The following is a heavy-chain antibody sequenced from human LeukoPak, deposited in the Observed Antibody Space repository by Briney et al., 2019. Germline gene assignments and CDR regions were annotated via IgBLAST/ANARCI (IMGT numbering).Heavy chain of an antibody. CDR3: ARNPIRTYYDFWSGYSNWFDP. CDR1: GYTFTSYD. D-gene: IGHD3-3*01. V-gene: IGHV1-8*03. Sequence: ASVKVSCKASGYTFTSYDINWVRQATGHGLEWMGWMNPNSGNTGYAQKFQGRVTITRNTSISTAYMELSSLRSEDTAVYYCARNPIRTYYDFWSGYSNWFDPWGQGTLVTVSS. J-gene: IGHJ5*02. CDR2: MNPNSGNT.